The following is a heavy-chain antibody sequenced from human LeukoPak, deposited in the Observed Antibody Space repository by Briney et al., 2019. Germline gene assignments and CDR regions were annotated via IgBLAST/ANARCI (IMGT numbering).Heavy chain of an antibody. J-gene: IGHJ4*02. Sequence: PGGSLRLSCAASGFTFISYWMSWVRQAPGKGLEWVANIKEDGSGKYYVDSVRGRFTISRDNAKNSLYLQMNSLRAEDTAVYYCARDQYWGQGTLVTVSS. CDR3: ARDQY. CDR1: GFTFISYW. V-gene: IGHV3-7*01. CDR2: IKEDGSGK.